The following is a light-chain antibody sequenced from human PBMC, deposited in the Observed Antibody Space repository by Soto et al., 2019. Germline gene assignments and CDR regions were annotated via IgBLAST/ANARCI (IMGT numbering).Light chain of an antibody. Sequence: QSVLTQPPSVSGAPGQRVTISCTGNNSNLGAGYEVHWYQQLPGAAPKLVIFGNRNRPSGVPERFSGSKSGTSASLAITGLQAEDEADYYCQAYDDSLTAFVFGGGTKLTVL. V-gene: IGLV1-40*01. J-gene: IGLJ3*02. CDR2: GNR. CDR1: NSNLGAGYE. CDR3: QAYDDSLTAFV.